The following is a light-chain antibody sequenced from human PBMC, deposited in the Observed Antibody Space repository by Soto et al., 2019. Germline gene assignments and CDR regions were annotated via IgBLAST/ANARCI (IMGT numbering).Light chain of an antibody. Sequence: EILMTQSPATLSVSPGERATLSCRASQSLSRNLAWYQQTPGQAPRLLIYGASTRASGIPARFSGSGSGTEFTLTISSLQSEDFALYYCQHYNDWPPAVTFGPGTKVDL. CDR2: GAS. CDR1: QSLSRN. CDR3: QHYNDWPPAVT. J-gene: IGKJ3*01. V-gene: IGKV3-15*01.